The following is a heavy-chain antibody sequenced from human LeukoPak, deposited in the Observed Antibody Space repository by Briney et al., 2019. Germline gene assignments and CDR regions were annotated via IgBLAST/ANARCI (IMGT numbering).Heavy chain of an antibody. V-gene: IGHV4-4*07. CDR2: IHPSGNT. CDR3: ARGPPPDFDY. J-gene: IGHJ4*02. CDR1: GDSISSYY. Sequence: SETLSLTCTVSGDSISSYYWSWVRQPAGKGLEWIGRIHPSGNTNYNPSLKSRVTLSVDTSKNQFSLNLSSVTAADTAVYYCARGPPPDFDYWGRGTLVTVSS.